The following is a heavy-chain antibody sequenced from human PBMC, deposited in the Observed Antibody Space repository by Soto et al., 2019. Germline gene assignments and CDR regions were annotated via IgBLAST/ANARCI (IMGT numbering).Heavy chain of an antibody. D-gene: IGHD4-17*01. CDR3: ARDRTTTVVTYFDY. V-gene: IGHV1-69*12. J-gene: IGHJ4*02. CDR1: GGTFSSYA. CDR2: IIPIFGTA. Sequence: QVQLVQSGAEVKKPGSSVKVSCKASGGTFSSYAISWVRQAPGQGLEWMGGIIPIFGTANYAQKFQGRVTITADESTSPAYMELGSLRSEDTAVYYCARDRTTTVVTYFDYWGQGTLVTVSS.